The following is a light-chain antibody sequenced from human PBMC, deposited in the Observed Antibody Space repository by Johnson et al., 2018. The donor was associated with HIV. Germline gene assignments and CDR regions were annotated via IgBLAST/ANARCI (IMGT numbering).Light chain of an antibody. V-gene: IGLV1-51*01. CDR2: DNN. CDR3: GTWDNSLSAYV. J-gene: IGLJ1*01. CDR1: SSNIGINY. Sequence: QSVLTQPPSVSAAPGQKVTISCSGSSSNIGINYVSWFQQLPGTAPKLLIYDNNKRPSGIPDRFSGSKSGTSATLGITGLQTGDEADYYCGTWDNSLSAYVFGTGTKVTVL.